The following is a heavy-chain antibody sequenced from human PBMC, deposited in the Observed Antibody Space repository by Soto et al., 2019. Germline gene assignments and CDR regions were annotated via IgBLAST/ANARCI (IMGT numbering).Heavy chain of an antibody. D-gene: IGHD3-22*01. Sequence: PSETLSLTCTVSGGSIRSYYWSWIRQSPGKRLEWIGYIHYSGSTNYNPSLKSRVTISVDTSKNQFTLNLSSVTAADTAVYYCARQGSYYESSGHPTTIFDFWGQGTLVTVSS. V-gene: IGHV4-59*08. J-gene: IGHJ4*02. CDR2: IHYSGST. CDR3: ARQGSYYESSGHPTTIFDF. CDR1: GGSIRSYY.